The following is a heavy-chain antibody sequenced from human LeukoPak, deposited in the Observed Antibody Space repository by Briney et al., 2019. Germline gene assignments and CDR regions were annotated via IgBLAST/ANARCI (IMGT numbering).Heavy chain of an antibody. J-gene: IGHJ4*02. D-gene: IGHD4-17*01. CDR3: AKDSSVPYGITD. Sequence: GGSLRLSCAASGFTFSKYAMSWVRQAPGKGLEWVSAISPSDGNTFYAGSVKGRFTISRDNSKNTLSLQMNSLRAEDTALYYCAKDSSVPYGITDWGQGTLVTVSS. CDR1: GFTFSKYA. CDR2: ISPSDGNT. V-gene: IGHV3-23*01.